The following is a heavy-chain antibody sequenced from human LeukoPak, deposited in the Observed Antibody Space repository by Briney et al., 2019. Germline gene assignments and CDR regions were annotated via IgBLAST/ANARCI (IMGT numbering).Heavy chain of an antibody. CDR2: IKSKTDGGTI. CDR3: TPPGLTDY. D-gene: IGHD3/OR15-3a*01. V-gene: IGHV3-15*01. Sequence: KSSETLSLTCAVYGGSFSGYYWSWIRQAPGKGLEWVGRIKSKTDGGTIDYAAPVKGRFTISRDDSKNTLYLQMNSLKIEDTAVYYCTPPGLTDYWGQGTLVTVSS. CDR1: GGSFSGYY. J-gene: IGHJ4*02.